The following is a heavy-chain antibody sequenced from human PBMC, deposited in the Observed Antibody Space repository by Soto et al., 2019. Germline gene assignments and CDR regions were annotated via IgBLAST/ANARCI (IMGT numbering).Heavy chain of an antibody. CDR2: MNPNSGDT. V-gene: IGHV1-2*02. CDR3: ARESGGATATLDYYYSYMDV. J-gene: IGHJ6*03. D-gene: IGHD5-12*01. Sequence: QVQLVQSGAEVKKPGASVTVSCKASGYRFSDYYLHWVRQAPGQGPEWMGWMNPNSGDTKYAQKFKGRVTMTRDTYVRTAFMELNWLKSDDTAVYYWARESGGATATLDYYYSYMDVWGIGTTVTVSS. CDR1: GYRFSDYY.